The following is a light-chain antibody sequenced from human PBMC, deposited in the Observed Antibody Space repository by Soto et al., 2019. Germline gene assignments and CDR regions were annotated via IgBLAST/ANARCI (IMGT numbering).Light chain of an antibody. Sequence: EIVLTQSPGTLSLSPGERATLSCRASQSVSSSYLAWYQQKPGQAPRLLIYGASSRAAGIPDRFSGSGSGTDFTLTIGRLEPEDFGLYYWQQYGSSPRTFGQGTKVEIK. J-gene: IGKJ1*01. V-gene: IGKV3-20*01. CDR3: QQYGSSPRT. CDR1: QSVSSSY. CDR2: GAS.